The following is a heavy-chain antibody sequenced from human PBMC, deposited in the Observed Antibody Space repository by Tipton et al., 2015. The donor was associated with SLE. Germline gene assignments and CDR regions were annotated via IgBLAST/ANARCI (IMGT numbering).Heavy chain of an antibody. CDR2: IYTSGST. CDR1: GGSFSSHY. Sequence: TLSLTCAVYGGSFSSHYWSWIRQPPGPGLEWMGYIYTSGSTNYNPSLKSRVTISVDTSKNQFSLKLTSVTAADTAVYYCARNPITMVRGVIPGAFDIWGQGTMVTVSS. J-gene: IGHJ3*02. V-gene: IGHV4-4*08. CDR3: ARNPITMVRGVIPGAFDI. D-gene: IGHD3-10*01.